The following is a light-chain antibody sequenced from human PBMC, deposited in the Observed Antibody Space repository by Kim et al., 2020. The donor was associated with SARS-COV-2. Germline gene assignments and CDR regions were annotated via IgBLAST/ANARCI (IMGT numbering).Light chain of an antibody. CDR2: DVS. J-gene: IGLJ1*01. CDR1: SSDVGGYNY. V-gene: IGLV2-14*03. CDR3: SSYTSSNTYV. Sequence: QSVVTQPASVSGSPGQSITISCTGTSSDVGGYNYVSWYQQHPGKAPKFMIYDVSNRPSGVSNRFSGSKSGNTASLTISGLQAEDEADYYCSSYTSSNTYVFGTGTKVTVL.